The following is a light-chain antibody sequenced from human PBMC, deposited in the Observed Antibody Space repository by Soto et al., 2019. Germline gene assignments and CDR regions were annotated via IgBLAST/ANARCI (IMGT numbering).Light chain of an antibody. V-gene: IGKV1-13*02. Sequence: AIQLTQSPSSLSASVGDRVTITCRASQDIRGALAWYQQKPGKASKILLYDVSTLESGVPSRFSGSGSGTDFTLTISSLQPVDFATYYCQKYNSAPLTFGGGTKVDIK. CDR2: DVS. CDR1: QDIRGA. CDR3: QKYNSAPLT. J-gene: IGKJ4*01.